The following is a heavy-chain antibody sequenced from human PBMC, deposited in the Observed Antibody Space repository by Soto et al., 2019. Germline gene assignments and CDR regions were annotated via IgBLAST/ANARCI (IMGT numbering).Heavy chain of an antibody. J-gene: IGHJ4*02. D-gene: IGHD5-12*01. V-gene: IGHV1-69*08. CDR3: ARERGYSGYDNIDY. CDR2: IIPILGIA. Sequence: QVQLVQSGAEVKKPGSSVKVSCKASGGTFSSYTISWVRQAPGQGLEWMGRIIPILGIANYAQKFQGRVTITADKSTSTAYMELSSLRSEDTAVYYCARERGYSGYDNIDYWGQGTLVTVSS. CDR1: GGTFSSYT.